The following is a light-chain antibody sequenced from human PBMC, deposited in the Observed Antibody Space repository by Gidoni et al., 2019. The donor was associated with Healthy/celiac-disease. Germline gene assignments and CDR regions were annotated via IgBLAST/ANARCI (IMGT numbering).Light chain of an antibody. J-gene: IGKJ1*01. Sequence: EIVLTQSPATLSLSPGERVTLSCRASQSVSSYLAWYQQKPGQAPRLLIYDASNRATGIPSRFSGSGSGTDFTLTISSLEPEDFAVYYCQQHSNWRWTFGQGTKVEIK. V-gene: IGKV3-11*01. CDR2: DAS. CDR3: QQHSNWRWT. CDR1: QSVSSY.